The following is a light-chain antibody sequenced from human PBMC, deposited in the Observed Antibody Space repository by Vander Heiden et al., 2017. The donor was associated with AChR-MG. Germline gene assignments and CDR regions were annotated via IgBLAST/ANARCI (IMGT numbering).Light chain of an antibody. CDR2: AAS. V-gene: IGKV1-39*01. Sequence: DIQMTQSPSSLSASVGDRVTITCRASQSINNYLNWYQQKPGKAPKLLIFAASSLHGGVQSRFSGSGYGTDFTLTISSLQPEDFATYYCQQRYRNPQSKIFGQGTKLEIK. CDR1: QSINNY. CDR3: QQRYRNPQSKI. J-gene: IGKJ2*01.